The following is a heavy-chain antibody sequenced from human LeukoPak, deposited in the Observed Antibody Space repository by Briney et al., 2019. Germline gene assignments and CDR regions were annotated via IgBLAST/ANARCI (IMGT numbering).Heavy chain of an antibody. D-gene: IGHD3-22*01. CDR3: SRLTHSYYSDTSGYYPYYYMDV. CDR2: ISYSGNT. CDR1: AGSISSSDYY. J-gene: IGHJ6*03. Sequence: PSEPLSLTCTVSAGSISSSDYYWGWIRQSPGKGLEWIGRISYSGNTYYNPSLKSRVTISVDTSKNHFSLRLSSVTAADTAVYFCSRLTHSYYSDTSGYYPYYYMDVWGEGTTVTVSS. V-gene: IGHV4-39*02.